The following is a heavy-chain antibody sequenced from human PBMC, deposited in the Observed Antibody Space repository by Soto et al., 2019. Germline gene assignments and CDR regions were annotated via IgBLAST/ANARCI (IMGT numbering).Heavy chain of an antibody. J-gene: IGHJ5*02. CDR1: GGSISSSSYY. V-gene: IGHV4-39*01. Sequence: PSETLSLTCSVSGGSISSSSYYWGWIRQPPGKGLEWIGSTYYSGSTYYNPSLKSRVTISVDTSKNQFSLKLSSVTAADTAVYYCAXHPRRAVAGTGRNWFDPWGQGTLVTVSS. CDR2: TYYSGST. CDR3: AXHPRRAVAGTGRNWFDP. D-gene: IGHD6-19*01.